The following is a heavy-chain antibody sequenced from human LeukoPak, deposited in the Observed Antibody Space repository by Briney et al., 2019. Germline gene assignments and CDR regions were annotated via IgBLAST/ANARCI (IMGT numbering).Heavy chain of an antibody. Sequence: SVKVSCKASGGTFSSYAISWVRQAPGQGLEWMGGIIPIFGTANYAQKFQGRVTITTDESTSTAYMELSSLRSEDTAVYYCARSVVVPAGNLGYYFDYWGQGTLVTVSS. CDR3: ARSVVVPAGNLGYYFDY. J-gene: IGHJ4*02. D-gene: IGHD2-2*01. CDR2: IIPIFGTA. V-gene: IGHV1-69*05. CDR1: GGTFSSYA.